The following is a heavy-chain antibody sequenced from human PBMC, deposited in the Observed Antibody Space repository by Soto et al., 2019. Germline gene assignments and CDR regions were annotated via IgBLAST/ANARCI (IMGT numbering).Heavy chain of an antibody. Sequence: EVQLVESGGGLVQRGGSLRLSCAASGLIVDNNYMSWVRQAPGKGLEGISVMYSAGNTYYADSVRGRFTISRDSSTNTLFLEMHSLRVEDTAVYYCARDRRADDYGDDAFDNWGQGTLVTVSS. J-gene: IGHJ4*02. CDR3: ARDRRADDYGDDAFDN. CDR1: GLIVDNNY. V-gene: IGHV3-66*01. D-gene: IGHD4-17*01. CDR2: MYSAGNT.